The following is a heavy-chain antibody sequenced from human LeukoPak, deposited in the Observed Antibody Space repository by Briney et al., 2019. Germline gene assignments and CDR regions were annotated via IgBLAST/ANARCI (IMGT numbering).Heavy chain of an antibody. D-gene: IGHD2-15*01. V-gene: IGHV3-9*01. J-gene: IGHJ4*02. CDR3: TRGSGYSPLFDC. Sequence: PGGSLRLSCEASGFTFDDYGMHWVRHAPGKGLEWVTGISWNSANIAYGDSVKGRFTISRDNARNTLYLQMNSLRADDTALYYCTRGSGYSPLFDCWGQGTLVTVSS. CDR1: GFTFDDYG. CDR2: ISWNSANI.